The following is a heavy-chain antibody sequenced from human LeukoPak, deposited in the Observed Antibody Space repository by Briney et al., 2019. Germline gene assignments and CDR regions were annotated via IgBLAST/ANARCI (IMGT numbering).Heavy chain of an antibody. D-gene: IGHD3-22*01. V-gene: IGHV4-59*01. CDR1: GDSISSYH. Sequence: SETLSLTCTVSGDSISSYHWSWIPQPPGKGLEWIGYISYSGGPNYNPSHKSRVTISVDTSKNQFSLKLTSVTAADTAVYYCAREYYGSSGYYNDYWGQGALVTVSS. CDR2: ISYSGGP. J-gene: IGHJ4*02. CDR3: AREYYGSSGYYNDY.